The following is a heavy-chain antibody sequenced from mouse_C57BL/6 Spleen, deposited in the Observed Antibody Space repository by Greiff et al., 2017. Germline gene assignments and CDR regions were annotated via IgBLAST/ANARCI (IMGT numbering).Heavy chain of an antibody. CDR2: IYPRSGNT. CDR1: GYTFTSYG. Sequence: VQLVESGAELARPGASVKLSCKASGYTFTSYGISWVKQRTGQGLEWIGEIYPRSGNTYYNEKFKGKATLTADKSSSTAYMELRSLTSEDSAVYFCARKEGGYYYFDYWGQGTTLTVSS. CDR3: ARKEGGYYYFDY. V-gene: IGHV1-81*01. D-gene: IGHD2-3*01. J-gene: IGHJ2*01.